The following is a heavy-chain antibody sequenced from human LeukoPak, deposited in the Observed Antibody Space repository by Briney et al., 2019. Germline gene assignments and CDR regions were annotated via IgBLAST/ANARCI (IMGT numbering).Heavy chain of an antibody. V-gene: IGHV3-66*01. Sequence: GGSLRLSCAVSGFSVSRHYMSWVRQPPGKGLEWVSVIYSSGTTYYADSVKGRFTIARDNSKSTAYLQMNSLRVDDTAVYYCARFMGAPGFDFWGQGSRVIVSS. CDR2: IYSSGTT. CDR3: ARFMGAPGFDF. J-gene: IGHJ4*02. CDR1: GFSVSRHY. D-gene: IGHD1-26*01.